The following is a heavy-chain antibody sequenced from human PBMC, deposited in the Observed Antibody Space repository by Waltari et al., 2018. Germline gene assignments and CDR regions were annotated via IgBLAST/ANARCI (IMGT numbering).Heavy chain of an antibody. CDR3: ARGNWVLYYFDY. J-gene: IGHJ4*02. CDR1: GGSISSYY. V-gene: IGHV4-59*01. Sequence: QVQLQESGPGLVKPSETLSLTCTVSGGSISSYYWSWIRQPPGKGLEWIGYIYYSGSTTYNPSLKSRVTISVDTSKNQFSLKLSSVTAADTAVYYCARGNWVLYYFDYWGQGTLVTVSS. CDR2: IYYSGST. D-gene: IGHD1-1*01.